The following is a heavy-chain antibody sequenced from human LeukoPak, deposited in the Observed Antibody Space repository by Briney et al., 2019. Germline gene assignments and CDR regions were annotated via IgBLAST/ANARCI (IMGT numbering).Heavy chain of an antibody. CDR1: GFTFSSYA. CDR3: ARRVVGDTKSYFDY. J-gene: IGHJ4*02. D-gene: IGHD1-26*01. V-gene: IGHV3-30*04. Sequence: GRSLRLSCAASGFTFSSYAMHWVRQAPGKGLEWVAVISYDGSNKYYADSVKGRFTISRDNSKNTLYLQMNSLRVEDTAIYYCARRVVGDTKSYFDYWGQGTLVTVSS. CDR2: ISYDGSNK.